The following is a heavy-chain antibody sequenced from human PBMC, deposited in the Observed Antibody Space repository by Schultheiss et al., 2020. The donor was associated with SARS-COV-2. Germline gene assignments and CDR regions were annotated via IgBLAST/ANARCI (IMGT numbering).Heavy chain of an antibody. J-gene: IGHJ5*02. CDR2: IKEDGSET. V-gene: IGHV3-7*01. CDR1: GFTFSSSW. CDR3: ARGGSYCSSTSCYTDWFDP. Sequence: GGSLRLSCAASGFTFSSSWMNWVRQAPGKGLEWVANIKEDGSETYYVDSVKGRFTISRDNAKNSLHLQMNSLRVEDTAVYYCARGGSYCSSTSCYTDWFDPWGQGTLVTVSS. D-gene: IGHD2-2*02.